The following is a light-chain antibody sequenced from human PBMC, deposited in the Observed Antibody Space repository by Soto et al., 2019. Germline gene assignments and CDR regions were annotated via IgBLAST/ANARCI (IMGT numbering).Light chain of an antibody. J-gene: IGLJ1*01. CDR3: AAWDDSLNGRV. CDR2: YDN. Sequence: QSVLTQPPSASGTPGQRVTISCSGSNSNIGSNTVNWYQQLPGTAPKLLIYYDNLRPSGVPDRIPGSKSGTSASLAISGLQADDEADYYCAAWDDSLNGRVFGTGNKVTVL. CDR1: NSNIGSNT. V-gene: IGLV1-44*01.